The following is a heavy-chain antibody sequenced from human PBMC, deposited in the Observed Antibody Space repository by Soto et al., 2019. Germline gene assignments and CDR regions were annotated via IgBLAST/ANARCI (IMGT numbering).Heavy chain of an antibody. CDR1: GYTFTSYD. CDR3: ARRAGIAYYYGMDV. CDR2: MNPNSGNT. D-gene: IGHD6-13*01. V-gene: IGHV1-8*01. Sequence: QVQLVQSGAEVKKPGASVKVSCKASGYTFTSYDINWVRQATGQRLEWMGWMNPNSGNTGYAQKFQGRVTMTRNTSISTAYMELSSLRSEDTAVYYCARRAGIAYYYGMDVWGQGTTVTVSS. J-gene: IGHJ6*02.